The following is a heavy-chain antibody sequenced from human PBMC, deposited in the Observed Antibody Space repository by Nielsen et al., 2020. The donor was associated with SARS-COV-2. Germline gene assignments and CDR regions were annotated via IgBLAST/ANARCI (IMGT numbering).Heavy chain of an antibody. CDR3: AKLLLDMVVTATFDY. D-gene: IGHD2-21*02. CDR1: GFTFSSYS. CDR2: ISYDGFSK. J-gene: IGHJ4*02. V-gene: IGHV3-30-3*02. Sequence: GESLKISCAASGFTFSSYSMHWVRQAPGKGLEWVAFISYDGFSKHYADSVKGRFTISRDSSKNTMYLQMNSLRAEDTAVYYCAKLLLDMVVTATFDYWGQGTLVTVSS.